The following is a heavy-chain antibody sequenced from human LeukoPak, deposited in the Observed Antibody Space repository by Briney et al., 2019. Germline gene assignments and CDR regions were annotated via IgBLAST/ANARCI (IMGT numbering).Heavy chain of an antibody. Sequence: SETLSLTCTVSGGSISSYYWSWIRQPSGKGLEWIGRIYTSGSTNFCPSLKRRVTMSVDTSKIQFSLKLSSVTAADTAVYYCARGDDFWSGYYDYYYYYYMDVWGKGTTVTVSS. V-gene: IGHV4-4*07. CDR1: GGSISSYY. CDR2: IYTSGST. D-gene: IGHD3-3*01. J-gene: IGHJ6*03. CDR3: ARGDDFWSGYYDYYYYYYMDV.